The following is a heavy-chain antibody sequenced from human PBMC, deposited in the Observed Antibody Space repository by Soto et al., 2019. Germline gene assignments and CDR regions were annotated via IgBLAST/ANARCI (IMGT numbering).Heavy chain of an antibody. D-gene: IGHD6-13*01. CDR1: GFTFSSYA. V-gene: IGHV3-23*01. Sequence: GSLRLSCVASGFTFSSYAMSWVRQAPGKGLEWVSAISGSGGSTYYADSVKGRFTISRDNSKNTLYLQVNSLRAEDTALYYCAKERAAAGIGYYFDYWGQGTLVTVSS. CDR3: AKERAAAGIGYYFDY. J-gene: IGHJ4*02. CDR2: ISGSGGST.